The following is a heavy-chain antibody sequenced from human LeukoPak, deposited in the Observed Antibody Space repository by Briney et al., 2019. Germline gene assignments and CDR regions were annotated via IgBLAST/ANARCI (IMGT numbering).Heavy chain of an antibody. V-gene: IGHV3-23*01. CDR2: ISGSGRST. Sequence: GGSLRLSCAASRFTFSSYVMGWVRQAPGKGLECVSAISGSGRSTYYADSVRGRFTISREGSKNTLYLQMNILRAEDTAIYYCARVSGNIQIWPQPFGDGMDVWGQGTTVTVSS. D-gene: IGHD3-10*01. CDR3: ARVSGNIQIWPQPFGDGMDV. CDR1: RFTFSSYV. J-gene: IGHJ6*02.